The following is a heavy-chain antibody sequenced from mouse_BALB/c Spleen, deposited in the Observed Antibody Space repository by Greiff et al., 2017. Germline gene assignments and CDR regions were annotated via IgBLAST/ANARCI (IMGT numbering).Heavy chain of an antibody. Sequence: EVQLQQSGPGLVKPSQSLSLTCSVTGYSITSGYYWNWIRQFPGNKLEWMGYISYDGSNNYNPSLKNRISITRDTSKNQFFLKLNSVTTEDTATYYCANEVGGYPAWFAYWGQGTLVTVSA. CDR1: GYSITSGYY. V-gene: IGHV3-6*02. J-gene: IGHJ3*01. CDR3: ANEVGGYPAWFAY. CDR2: ISYDGSN. D-gene: IGHD2-2*01.